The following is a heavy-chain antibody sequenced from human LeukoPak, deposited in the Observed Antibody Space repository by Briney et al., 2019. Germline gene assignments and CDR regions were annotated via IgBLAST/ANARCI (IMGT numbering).Heavy chain of an antibody. CDR2: IEQDGSGT. V-gene: IGHV3-7*01. J-gene: IGHJ4*02. CDR3: ARSGDGYNYPDY. CDR1: GFTFSSYW. Sequence: GGSLRLSCAASGFTFSSYWMSWVRQAPGKGLEWVANIEQDGSGTYYVDSVKGRFTISRDNAKNSLYLQMNSLRAEDTAVYYCARSGDGYNYPDYWGQGTLVTVSS. D-gene: IGHD5-24*01.